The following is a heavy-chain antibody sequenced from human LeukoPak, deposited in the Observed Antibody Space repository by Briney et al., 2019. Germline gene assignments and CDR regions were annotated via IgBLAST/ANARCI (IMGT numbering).Heavy chain of an antibody. D-gene: IGHD6-6*01. CDR1: GGSFSGYY. CDR3: ARGPSSSPFDY. J-gene: IGHJ4*02. Sequence: SETLSLTCAVYGGSFSGYYWSWLRQPQGKGLEWIGEINHSGSTNYNPSLKSRVTISVDTSKNQFSLKLSSVTAADTAVYYCARGPSSSPFDYWGQGTLVTVSS. V-gene: IGHV4-34*01. CDR2: INHSGST.